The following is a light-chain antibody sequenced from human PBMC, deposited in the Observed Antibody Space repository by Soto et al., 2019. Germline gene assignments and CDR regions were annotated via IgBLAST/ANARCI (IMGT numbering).Light chain of an antibody. CDR2: GAS. V-gene: IGKV3-20*01. Sequence: EIVVTQSPCTLSLSPGERATLSCRASQSVSRSYVAWYQHKPGQARSLLIYGASSSASGIPDRFSGSVSGAEDSLTIITMVHQDYSAHYCQQYGSRPPITFGQGTKVEIK. CDR1: QSVSRSY. J-gene: IGKJ4*01. CDR3: QQYGSRPPIT.